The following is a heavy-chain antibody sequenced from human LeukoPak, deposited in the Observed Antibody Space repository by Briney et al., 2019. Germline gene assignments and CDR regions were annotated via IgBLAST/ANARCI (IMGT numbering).Heavy chain of an antibody. J-gene: IGHJ6*02. Sequence: SQTLSLTCTVSGGSISSGGYYWSWIRQHPGKGLEWIGYIYYSGSTYYNPSLKSRVTISVDTSKNQFSLKLSSVTAADTAVYYCARENYGSGPAYYGVDVWGQGTTVTVSS. CDR1: GGSISSGGYY. V-gene: IGHV4-31*03. CDR3: ARENYGSGPAYYGVDV. CDR2: IYYSGST. D-gene: IGHD3-10*01.